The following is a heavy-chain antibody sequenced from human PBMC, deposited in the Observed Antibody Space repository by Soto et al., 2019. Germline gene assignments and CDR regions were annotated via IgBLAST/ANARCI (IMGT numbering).Heavy chain of an antibody. CDR1: GGSISSGGYY. CDR2: IYYSGST. CDR3: ARVYGATVVTRTLDC. J-gene: IGHJ4*02. V-gene: IGHV4-31*03. D-gene: IGHD4-17*01. Sequence: ASETLSLTCTVSGGSISSGGYYWSWIRQHPGKGLEWIGYIYYSGSTYYNPSLKSRVTISVDTSKNQFSLKLSSVTAADTAVYYCARVYGATVVTRTLDCCGQGTLVTVSS.